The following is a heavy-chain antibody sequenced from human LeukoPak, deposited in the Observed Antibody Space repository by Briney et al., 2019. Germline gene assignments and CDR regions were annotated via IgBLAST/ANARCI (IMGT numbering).Heavy chain of an antibody. D-gene: IGHD6-19*01. Sequence: NPSETLSLTCTVSGGSISSSSYYWDWIRQPPGKGLEWIGSIYYSGSTYYNPSLKSRVTISVDTSKNQFSLKLSSVTAADTAVYYCARQSGVYSSGWYSGYYYGMDVWGQGTTVTVSS. J-gene: IGHJ6*02. V-gene: IGHV4-39*01. CDR2: IYYSGST. CDR1: GGSISSSSYY. CDR3: ARQSGVYSSGWYSGYYYGMDV.